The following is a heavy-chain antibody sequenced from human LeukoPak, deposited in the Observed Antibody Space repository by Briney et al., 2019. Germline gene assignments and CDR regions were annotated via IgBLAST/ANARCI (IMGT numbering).Heavy chain of an antibody. Sequence: SETLSLTCTVSGGSISSYYWSWIRQPPGKGLEWIGEINHSGSTNYNPSLKSRVTISVDTSKNQFSLKLSSVTAADTAVYYCARRWGSGNYYGSGSYLYHYYGMDVWGQGTTVTVSS. CDR2: INHSGST. J-gene: IGHJ6*02. D-gene: IGHD3-10*01. CDR1: GGSISSYY. V-gene: IGHV4-34*01. CDR3: ARRWGSGNYYGSGSYLYHYYGMDV.